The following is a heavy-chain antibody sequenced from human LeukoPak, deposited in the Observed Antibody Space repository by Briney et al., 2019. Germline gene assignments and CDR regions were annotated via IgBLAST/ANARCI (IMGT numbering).Heavy chain of an antibody. CDR3: ARVTMVRGVILFDY. D-gene: IGHD3-10*01. CDR1: GFTVSNNY. CDR2: IYSGGST. Sequence: PGGSLRLSCAASGFTVSNNYMSWVRQAPGKGLELVSVIYSGGSTYYADSVRGRFTISRDNSKNTLYLQMNSLRAEDTAVYYCARVTMVRGVILFDYWGQGTLVTVSS. V-gene: IGHV3-66*02. J-gene: IGHJ4*02.